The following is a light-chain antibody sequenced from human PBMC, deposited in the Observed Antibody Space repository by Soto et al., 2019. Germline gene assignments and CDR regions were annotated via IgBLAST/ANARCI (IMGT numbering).Light chain of an antibody. Sequence: DIQMTQSLSTLSASVGDSITITCRASQSISSWLAWYQQKPGKAPNLLIYKASILETGVSSRFSGSGSGINFTLTISSLQPDDCATYYCQQYNNYPKTFGQGTKVDIK. CDR3: QQYNNYPKT. CDR1: QSISSW. J-gene: IGKJ2*01. CDR2: KAS. V-gene: IGKV1-5*03.